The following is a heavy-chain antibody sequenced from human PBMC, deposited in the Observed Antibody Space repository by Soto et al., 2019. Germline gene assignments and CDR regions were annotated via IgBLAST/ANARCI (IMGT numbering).Heavy chain of an antibody. CDR2: INHSGST. CDR3: ARGSELGDMDV. CDR1: GGSFSGYY. Sequence: QVQLQQWGAGLLKPSETLSLTCAVYGGSFSGYYWSWIRQPPGKGLEWIGEINHSGSTNYNPSLKSRVTISVDTSKNQFSLKLSSVTAADTAVYYCARGSELGDMDVWGQGPTVTVSS. V-gene: IGHV4-34*01. J-gene: IGHJ6*02. D-gene: IGHD1-7*01.